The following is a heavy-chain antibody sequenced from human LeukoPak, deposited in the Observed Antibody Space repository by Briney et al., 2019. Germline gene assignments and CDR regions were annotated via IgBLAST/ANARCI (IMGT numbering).Heavy chain of an antibody. CDR1: GGSFSGYY. J-gene: IGHJ4*02. Sequence: SETLSLTCAVYGGSFSGYYWSWIRQPPGKGLEWIGEINHSGSTNYNPSLKSRVTISVDTSKNQVSLKLSSVIAADTAVYYCASLDGWVIVEWGQRRLVTVSS. CDR2: INHSGST. CDR3: ASLDGWVIVE. V-gene: IGHV4-34*01. D-gene: IGHD1-26*01.